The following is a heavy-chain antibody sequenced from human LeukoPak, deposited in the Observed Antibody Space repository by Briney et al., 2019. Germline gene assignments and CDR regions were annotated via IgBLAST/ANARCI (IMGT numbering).Heavy chain of an antibody. J-gene: IGHJ3*02. D-gene: IGHD2-2*01. V-gene: IGHV1-8*03. CDR2: MNPNSGNT. CDR3: ASSVVPAAMNAFDI. Sequence: ASVKVSCKASGYTFTSYDINWVRQATGQGLGWMGWMNPNSGNTGYAQKFQGRVTITRNTSISTAYMELSSLRSEDTAVYYCASSVVPAAMNAFDIWGQGAMVTVSS. CDR1: GYTFTSYD.